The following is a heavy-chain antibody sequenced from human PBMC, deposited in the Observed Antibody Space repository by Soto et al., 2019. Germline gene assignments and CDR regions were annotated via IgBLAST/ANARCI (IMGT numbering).Heavy chain of an antibody. CDR3: ARDPSYSGYDFGY. CDR1: GGTIGSYA. J-gene: IGHJ4*02. CDR2: IIPIFGTA. Sequence: SVAVSWQASGGTIGSYASSWVRQAPGQGLEWMGGIIPIFGTANYAQKFQGRVTITADESTSTAYMELSSLRSEDTAVYYCARDPSYSGYDFGYWGQGTLVTVSS. V-gene: IGHV1-69*13. D-gene: IGHD5-12*01.